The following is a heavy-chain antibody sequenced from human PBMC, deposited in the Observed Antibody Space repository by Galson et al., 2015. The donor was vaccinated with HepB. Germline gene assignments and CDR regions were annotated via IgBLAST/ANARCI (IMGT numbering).Heavy chain of an antibody. Sequence: LRLACAPSGFTFSSYAMHWVRQAPGKGLEWVAVISYDGSNKYYADSVKGRFTISRDNSKNTLYLQINSLRAEDTAVYYCASEATADYYGLGHFDYWGQGTLVTVSS. J-gene: IGHJ4*02. D-gene: IGHD3-10*01. V-gene: IGHV3-30*04. CDR3: ASEATADYYGLGHFDY. CDR2: ISYDGSNK. CDR1: GFTFSSYA.